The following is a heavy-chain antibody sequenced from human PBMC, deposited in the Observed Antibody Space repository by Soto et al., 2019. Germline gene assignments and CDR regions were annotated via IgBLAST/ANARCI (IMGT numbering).Heavy chain of an antibody. CDR1: RFTFSNCA. Sequence: EVQLLESGGGMVQPGGSLRLSCAASRFTFSNCAMSWVRQAPGKGLEWVSAISGGGDSTYYADSVKGRFTISRDNSKNTMYFQMNSLRAEETDVYYCAKGRDLYYFDCWGQGTLVTVSS. J-gene: IGHJ4*02. CDR3: AKGRDLYYFDC. D-gene: IGHD3-3*01. V-gene: IGHV3-23*01. CDR2: ISGGGDST.